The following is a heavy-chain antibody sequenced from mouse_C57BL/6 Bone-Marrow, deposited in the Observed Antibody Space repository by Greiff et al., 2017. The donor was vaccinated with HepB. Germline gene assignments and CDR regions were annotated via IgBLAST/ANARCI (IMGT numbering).Heavy chain of an antibody. CDR1: GYTFTSYG. CDR3: AREGVITTVVDHWYFDV. CDR2: IYPRSGNT. J-gene: IGHJ1*03. Sequence: QVHLQQSGAELARPGASVKLSCKASGYTFTSYGISWVKQRTGQGLEWIGEIYPRSGNTYYNEKFKGKATLTADKSSSTAYMELRSLTSEDSAVYFCAREGVITTVVDHWYFDVWGTGTTVTVSS. V-gene: IGHV1-81*01. D-gene: IGHD1-1*01.